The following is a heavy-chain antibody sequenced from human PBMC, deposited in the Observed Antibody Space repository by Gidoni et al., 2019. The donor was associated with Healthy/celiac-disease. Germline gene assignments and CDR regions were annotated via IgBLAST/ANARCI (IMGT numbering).Heavy chain of an antibody. CDR2: ISSSSSTI. J-gene: IGHJ6*02. CDR3: ARPPYYDFWSGYLGSGSSSYYYGMDV. Sequence: EVQLVESGGGLVQPGGSLRLSCADAGFTFSSYSRNWVRQATGKGLEWVSYISSSSSTIYYADSVKGRFTISRDNAKNSLYLQMNSLRDEDTAVYYCARPPYYDFWSGYLGSGSSSYYYGMDVWGQGTTVTVSS. D-gene: IGHD3-3*01. CDR1: GFTFSSYS. V-gene: IGHV3-48*02.